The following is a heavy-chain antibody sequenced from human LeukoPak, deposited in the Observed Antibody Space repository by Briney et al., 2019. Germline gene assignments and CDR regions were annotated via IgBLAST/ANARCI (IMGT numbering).Heavy chain of an antibody. CDR2: MWHDGRHK. CDR3: AREIFGSGSYPDF. D-gene: IGHD3-10*01. J-gene: IGHJ4*02. CDR1: GFAFNTYA. V-gene: IGHV3-33*01. Sequence: ALRLSYAASGFAFNTYAMHWGRPAPGKGVGWGTLMWHDGRHKFYRESVSRRFTISRDNSKNTVYLQMTGLRAEDTAVYYCAREIFGSGSYPDFWGQGPLVTVSS.